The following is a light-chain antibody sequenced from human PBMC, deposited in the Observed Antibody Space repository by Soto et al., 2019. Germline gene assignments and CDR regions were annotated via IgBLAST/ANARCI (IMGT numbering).Light chain of an antibody. V-gene: IGKV3-20*01. CDR3: QEYDGAPIT. Sequence: EVGFTQSPDTVSLSPGERATLSCRASQSIRSERLAWYQQKPGQAPRLVIFDASNRASGMPERFSGSGSGTDFTLTIARLEPEDFAVYYCQEYDGAPITFGLGTRLEIK. CDR2: DAS. CDR1: QSIRSER. J-gene: IGKJ5*01.